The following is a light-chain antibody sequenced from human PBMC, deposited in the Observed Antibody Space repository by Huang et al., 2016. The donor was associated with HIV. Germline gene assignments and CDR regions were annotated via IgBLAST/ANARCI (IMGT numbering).Light chain of an antibody. CDR1: QSLLHTNAYND. CDR3: MEALKTPYT. V-gene: IGKV2-28*01. Sequence: DIVMIQSPLSLPVTPGEPASISCRSSQSLLHTNAYNDLDWYLQKPGQSPQLLIYLGSSRASGVPDRFRGGGSGTRFSLNISRVEAEDAGIYYCMEALKTPYTFGQGTKLEIK. CDR2: LGS. J-gene: IGKJ2*01.